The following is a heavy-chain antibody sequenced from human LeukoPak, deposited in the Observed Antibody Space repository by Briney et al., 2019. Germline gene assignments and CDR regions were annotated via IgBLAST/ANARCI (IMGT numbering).Heavy chain of an antibody. Sequence: PGGSLRLSCAASGFTFSDYGMHWVRQAPGKGLEWVAFIRYDGSNKYYADSVKGRFTISRDNSKNTLYLQMNSLRAEDTAVYYCAKDADIVVVVAADFDYWGQGTLVTVSS. CDR2: IRYDGSNK. J-gene: IGHJ4*02. CDR1: GFTFSDYG. D-gene: IGHD2-15*01. V-gene: IGHV3-30*02. CDR3: AKDADIVVVVAADFDY.